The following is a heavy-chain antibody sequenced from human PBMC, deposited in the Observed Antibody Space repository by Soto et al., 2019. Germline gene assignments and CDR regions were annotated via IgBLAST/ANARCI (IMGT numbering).Heavy chain of an antibody. D-gene: IGHD2-2*01. CDR1: GGSISSGGYY. V-gene: IGHV4-31*03. J-gene: IGHJ4*02. CDR2: IYYSGSP. CDR3: ARSSTSANYFDY. Sequence: QVQLQESGPGLVKPSQTLSLTCTVSGGSISSGGYYWSWIRQHPGKGLEWIGYIYYSGSPYYNPSLKGRVTISVDTSKNQFSLKLSSVTAADTAVYYCARSSTSANYFDYWGQGTLVTVSS.